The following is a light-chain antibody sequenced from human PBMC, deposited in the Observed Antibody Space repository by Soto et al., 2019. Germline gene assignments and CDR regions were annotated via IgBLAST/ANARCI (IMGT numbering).Light chain of an antibody. Sequence: QSVLTQPPSASGTPGQRVTISCSGSSSNIGSNTVNWYQQLPGTAPKLLIYSNNQRPSGVPDRFSGSKSGTSASLAIIGPQSEDEADYYCAAWDDSLNGQVFGTGTKVTVL. CDR2: SNN. J-gene: IGLJ1*01. CDR1: SSNIGSNT. V-gene: IGLV1-44*01. CDR3: AAWDDSLNGQV.